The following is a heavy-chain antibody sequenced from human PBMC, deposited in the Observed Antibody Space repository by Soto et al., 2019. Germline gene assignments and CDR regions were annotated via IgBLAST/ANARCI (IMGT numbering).Heavy chain of an antibody. CDR2: IYPGDSDT. V-gene: IGHV5-51*01. CDR3: ARHGLGYCSSTSCYGELDY. Sequence: GESLKISCKGSGYSFTSYWIGWVRQMPGKGLEWMGIIYPGDSDTRYSPSFQGQVTISADKSISTAYLQWSSLKASDTAMYYCARHGLGYCSSTSCYGELDYWGQGTLVTVSS. D-gene: IGHD2-2*01. J-gene: IGHJ4*02. CDR1: GYSFTSYW.